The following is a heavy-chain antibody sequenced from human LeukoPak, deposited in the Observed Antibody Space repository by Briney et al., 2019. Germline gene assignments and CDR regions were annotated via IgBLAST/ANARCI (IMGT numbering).Heavy chain of an antibody. J-gene: IGHJ4*02. V-gene: IGHV4-4*07. CDR2: IYSTGST. D-gene: IGHD1-26*01. CDR1: GDFFRSYW. Sequence: PSGTLSLTCNVSGDFFRSYWWGWVRQPAGKGLEWIGRIYSTGSTKFNPSLKSRLTMSMAASTNQFSLKLASVTAADTAIYFCARQGYTASYYFLDYWSQGTLVTVSS. CDR3: ARQGYTASYYFLDY.